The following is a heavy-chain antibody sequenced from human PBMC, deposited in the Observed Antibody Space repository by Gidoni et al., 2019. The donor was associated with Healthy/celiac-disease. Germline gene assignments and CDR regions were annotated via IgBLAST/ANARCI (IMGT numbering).Heavy chain of an antibody. CDR1: GFTFSAYY. D-gene: IGHD6-6*01. CDR2: ISSSGSTI. CDR3: ARVRQLVRGIDY. J-gene: IGHJ4*02. Sequence: QVQLVESGVGLVKPGGSLRLYCAASGFTFSAYYMSWIRQAPGKGLEWLSYISSSGSTIYYADSVKGRFTISRDNAKNSLYLQMNSLRAEDTAVYYCARVRQLVRGIDYWGQGTLVTVSS. V-gene: IGHV3-11*01.